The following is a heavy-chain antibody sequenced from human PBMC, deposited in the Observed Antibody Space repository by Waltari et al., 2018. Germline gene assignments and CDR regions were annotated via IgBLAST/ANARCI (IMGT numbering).Heavy chain of an antibody. CDR2: ISGSGGST. CDR3: AKVRQGFGGPLFDY. D-gene: IGHD2-15*01. Sequence: EVQLLESGGGLVQPGGSLRLSCAASGFTFSSYAMSWVRQAPGKGLEWVSAISGSGGSTYYADSVKGRVTIARDNSKNTLYLQMNSLRAEDTAVYYCAKVRQGFGGPLFDYWGQGTLVTVSS. V-gene: IGHV3-23*01. CDR1: GFTFSSYA. J-gene: IGHJ4*02.